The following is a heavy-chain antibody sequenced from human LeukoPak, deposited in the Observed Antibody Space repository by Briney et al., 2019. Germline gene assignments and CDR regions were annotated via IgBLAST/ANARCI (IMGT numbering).Heavy chain of an antibody. D-gene: IGHD2-21*02. CDR3: ARTRVTAWRTRGDYYMDV. CDR1: GFTFSRYS. CDR2: ITSSSSYI. J-gene: IGHJ6*03. Sequence: GGSLRLSCAASGFTFSRYSMTWVRQAPGKGLEWVSSITSSSSYIYYADSVKGRFTISRDNAKNSLYLQMNSLRAEDTAVYYCARTRVTAWRTRGDYYMDVWGKGTTVTISS. V-gene: IGHV3-21*01.